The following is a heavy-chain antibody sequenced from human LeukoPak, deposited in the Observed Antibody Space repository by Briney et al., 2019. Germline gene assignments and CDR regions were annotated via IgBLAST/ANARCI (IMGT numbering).Heavy chain of an antibody. Sequence: SVKVSSKASGGTFGSYAISWVRQAPGQGLEWMGRIIPILGIANDAQKFQGRVTITADKSTRAAYMELSSLRSEDTAVYYCARDPRDSSGYYPASFDDWRGFDYWGQGTLVTVSS. CDR2: IIPILGIA. D-gene: IGHD3-22*01. CDR3: ARDPRDSSGYYPASFDDWRGFDY. J-gene: IGHJ4*02. V-gene: IGHV1-69*04. CDR1: GGTFGSYA.